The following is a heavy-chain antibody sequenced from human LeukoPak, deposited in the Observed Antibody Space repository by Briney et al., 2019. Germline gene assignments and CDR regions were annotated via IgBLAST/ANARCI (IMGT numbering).Heavy chain of an antibody. CDR1: GFTFSSYA. V-gene: IGHV3-23*01. J-gene: IGHJ4*02. Sequence: GGSLRLSCAASGFTFSSYAMSWVRQAPGKGLEWVSAISGSGGSTYYADSVKGRFTISRDNSKNTLYLQMNSLRAEDTAVYYCAEQWLVLGAFDYWGQGTLVIVSS. D-gene: IGHD6-19*01. CDR2: ISGSGGST. CDR3: AEQWLVLGAFDY.